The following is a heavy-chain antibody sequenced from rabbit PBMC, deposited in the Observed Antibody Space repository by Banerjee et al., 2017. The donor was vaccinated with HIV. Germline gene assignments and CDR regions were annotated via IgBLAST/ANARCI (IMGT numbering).Heavy chain of an antibody. Sequence: QEQLVESGGGLVQPEGSLTLTCKASGADISDYYVCWVGRAPAGGLEWIRGFYNSSGSKCDAGWANGRFSITRSTRSTTVTLQMTSLTAADTATYFCARDLVGVIGWNFNLWGQGTLVTVS. D-gene: IGHD5-1*01. J-gene: IGHJ4*01. CDR1: GADISDYY. CDR3: ARDLVGVIGWNFNL. CDR2: FYNSSGSK. V-gene: IGHV1S47*01.